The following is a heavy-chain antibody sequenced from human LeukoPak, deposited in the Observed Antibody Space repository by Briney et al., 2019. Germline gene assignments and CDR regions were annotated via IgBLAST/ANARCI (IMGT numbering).Heavy chain of an antibody. Sequence: GGPLRLSCAASGFTFSSYWMGWVRQAPGKRLEWVANMNIDGSEKYYADSAKGRFTISRDNARNSVYLQMNSLRVEDTAVYYCARDPVEWELLLDYWGQGTLVTVSS. J-gene: IGHJ4*02. CDR1: GFTFSSYW. CDR3: ARDPVEWELLLDY. V-gene: IGHV3-7*01. D-gene: IGHD1-26*01. CDR2: MNIDGSEK.